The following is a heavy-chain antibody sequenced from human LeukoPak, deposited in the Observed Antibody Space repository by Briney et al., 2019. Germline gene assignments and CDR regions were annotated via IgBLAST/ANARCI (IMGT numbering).Heavy chain of an antibody. CDR1: GYTFTSYW. J-gene: IGHJ3*02. CDR2: IYPGDSDT. D-gene: IGHD6-13*01. CDR3: ARREGGSWGRGNGAFDI. V-gene: IGHV5-51*01. Sequence: GESLKISCKGSGYTFTSYWIGWVRQMPGKGLEWMGIIYPGDSDTRYSPSFQGQVSISVDKSISTAYLQWTSLKASDTAMYYCARREGGSWGRGNGAFDIWGQGTMVTVSS.